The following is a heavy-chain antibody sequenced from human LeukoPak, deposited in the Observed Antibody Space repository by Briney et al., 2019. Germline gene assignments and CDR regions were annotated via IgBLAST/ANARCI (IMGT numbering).Heavy chain of an antibody. V-gene: IGHV3-23*01. Sequence: GGSLRLSCAASGFTFSSYAMSWVRQAPGKGLEWVSAISGSGGSTYYADSVKGRFTISRDNSKNTLYLQMNSLRAEDTAVYYCAKYAIPGMAAAGPFDPWGQGTLVTVSS. J-gene: IGHJ5*02. CDR2: ISGSGGST. CDR3: AKYAIPGMAAAGPFDP. CDR1: GFTFSSYA. D-gene: IGHD6-13*01.